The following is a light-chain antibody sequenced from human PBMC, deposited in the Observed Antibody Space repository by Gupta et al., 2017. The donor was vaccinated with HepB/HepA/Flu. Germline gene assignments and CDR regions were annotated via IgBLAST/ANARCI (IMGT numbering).Light chain of an antibody. V-gene: IGKV4-1*01. CDR2: WAS. Sequence: HSPDSLAASLGERATITCKSSQTVFSSENRKNFLAWYQQKPGQPPRLLIYWASTRDSGVTDRFSGSGSGTEFTLTISSLQAEDVAVYFCQQYISSPLSFGQGTKVEIK. J-gene: IGKJ2*03. CDR3: QQYISSPLS. CDR1: QTVFSSENRKNF.